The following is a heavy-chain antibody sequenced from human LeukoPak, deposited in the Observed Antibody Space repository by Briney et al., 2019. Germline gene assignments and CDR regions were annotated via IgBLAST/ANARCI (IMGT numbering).Heavy chain of an antibody. CDR3: AKGSSGYFADL. CDR1: GVIFNNYC. J-gene: IGHJ5*02. V-gene: IGHV3-23*01. Sequence: PVLSLRPSGAASGVIFNNYCLSWVRQAPKKWLEWVSAISNDGGGTQYADFVEGRFTISRDNSKNTLFLEMSSLRAEDTALYYCAKGSSGYFADLWGQGTLVTVSS. CDR2: ISNDGGGT. D-gene: IGHD3-22*01.